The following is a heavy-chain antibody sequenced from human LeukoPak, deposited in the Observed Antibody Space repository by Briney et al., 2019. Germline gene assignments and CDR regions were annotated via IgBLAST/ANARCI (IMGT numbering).Heavy chain of an antibody. CDR2: ISGSGGST. J-gene: IGHJ4*02. CDR3: AKDRRNGQWLAPGTYYYFDY. D-gene: IGHD6-19*01. V-gene: IGHV3-23*01. CDR1: GFTFSSYA. Sequence: GGSLRLSCAASGFTFSSYAMSWVRQAPGKGQEWVSAISGSGGSTYYADSVKGRFTISRDNSKNTLYLQMNSLRAEDTAVYYCAKDRRNGQWLAPGTYYYFDYWGQGTLVTVSS.